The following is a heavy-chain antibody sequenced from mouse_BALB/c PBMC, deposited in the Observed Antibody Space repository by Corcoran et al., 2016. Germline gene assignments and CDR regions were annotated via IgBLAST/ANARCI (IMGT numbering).Heavy chain of an antibody. CDR2: ISYDGSN. D-gene: IGHD3-3*01. CDR1: GYSITSGYY. Sequence: DVQLQESGPGLVKPSQSLSLTCSVTGYSITSGYYWNWIRQFPGNKLEWMGYISYDGSNNYNPSLKNRISVTRDTSKNQFFLKLNSVTTEDTATYYCARDRVFAYLGQGTLVTVSA. J-gene: IGHJ3*01. V-gene: IGHV3-6*02. CDR3: ARDRVFAY.